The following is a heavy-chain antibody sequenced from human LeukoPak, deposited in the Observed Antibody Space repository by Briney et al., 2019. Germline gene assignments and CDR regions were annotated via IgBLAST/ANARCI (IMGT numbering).Heavy chain of an antibody. CDR2: IYYSGST. Sequence: SETLSLTCSVSDDSIDNSSYYWGWIRQPPGKGLEWIGTIYYSGSTFYNPSLKSRVTVSVDTSKKQFYLRLTSVTAPDTAVYYCARGGVGADKWGQGTLVTVSS. V-gene: IGHV4-39*01. CDR1: DDSIDNSSYY. D-gene: IGHD1-26*01. J-gene: IGHJ4*02. CDR3: ARGGVGADK.